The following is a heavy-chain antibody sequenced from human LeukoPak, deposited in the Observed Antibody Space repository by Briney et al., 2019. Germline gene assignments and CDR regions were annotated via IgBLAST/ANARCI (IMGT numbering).Heavy chain of an antibody. CDR3: AALNSGSYSFHY. J-gene: IGHJ4*02. D-gene: IGHD1-26*01. Sequence: GESLKISCKGSGYDFSTYYIGWVRQLPGKGLEWMGIVYPGDSETRLSPSFQGQVTMSADKSISTAYLQWSSLKASDTAMYYCAALNSGSYSFHYWGQGTLVTVSS. CDR1: GYDFSTYY. V-gene: IGHV5-51*01. CDR2: VYPGDSET.